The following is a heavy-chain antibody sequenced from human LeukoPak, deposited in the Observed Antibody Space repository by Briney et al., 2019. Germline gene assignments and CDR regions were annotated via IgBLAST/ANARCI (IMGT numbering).Heavy chain of an antibody. V-gene: IGHV3-23*01. Sequence: PGGSLRLSCVGSGFSVDNYAVNWVRQAPGKGLEWVSSISFAGGRTYYTDSVKGRLTISRDNSKNTLCLQMNSLRAEDTAVYYCVISAYDDCDQYFDLWGRGTLVTVSS. CDR1: GFSVDNYA. D-gene: IGHD4-17*01. CDR2: ISFAGGRT. J-gene: IGHJ2*01. CDR3: VISAYDDCDQYFDL.